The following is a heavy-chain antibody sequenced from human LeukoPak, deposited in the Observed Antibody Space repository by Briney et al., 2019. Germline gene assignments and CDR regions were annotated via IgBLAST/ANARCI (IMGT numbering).Heavy chain of an antibody. J-gene: IGHJ5*02. D-gene: IGHD6-13*01. CDR3: ARLGYSSSWSNRYNWFDP. CDR2: IYYSGNT. CDR1: GGSISSSY. V-gene: IGHV4-59*12. Sequence: SETLSLTCTVSGGSISSSYWSWIRQPPGKGLEWIGYIYYSGNTNYNPSLKSRVTISVDTSKNQFSLKLSSVTAADTAVYYCARLGYSSSWSNRYNWFDPWGQGTLVTVSS.